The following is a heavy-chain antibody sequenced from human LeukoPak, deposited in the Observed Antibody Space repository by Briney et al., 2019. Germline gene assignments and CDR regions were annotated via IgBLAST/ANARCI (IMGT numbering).Heavy chain of an antibody. Sequence: PSETLSLTCAVYGGSFSDYYWTWIRQAPGKGLEWIGEINRGDYNPSLNSRVTISVDTSKNQFSLKLTPVTAADTGVYYCARGSSHFDKWGQGTLVTVSS. CDR3: ARGSSHFDK. CDR2: INRG. V-gene: IGHV4-34*01. CDR1: GGSFSDYY. J-gene: IGHJ4*02.